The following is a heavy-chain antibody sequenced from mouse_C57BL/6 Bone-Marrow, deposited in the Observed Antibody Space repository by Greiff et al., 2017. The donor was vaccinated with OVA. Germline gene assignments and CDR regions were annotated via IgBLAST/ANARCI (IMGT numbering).Heavy chain of an antibody. J-gene: IGHJ4*01. Sequence: EVHLVESGPVLVKPGASVKMSCKASGYTFTDYYMNWVKQSHGKSLEWIGVINPYNGGTSYNQQFKGKATLTVDKSSSTAYMELNSLTSEDSAVYYCARGGGHYLYYYAMDYWGQGTSVTVSS. CDR1: GYTFTDYY. CDR3: ARGGGHYLYYYAMDY. V-gene: IGHV1-19*01. CDR2: INPYNGGT. D-gene: IGHD2-1*01.